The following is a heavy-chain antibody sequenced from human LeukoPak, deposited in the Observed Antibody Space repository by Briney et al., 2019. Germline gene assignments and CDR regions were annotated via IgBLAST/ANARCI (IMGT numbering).Heavy chain of an antibody. Sequence: PGGSLRLSCAASGFIFSNAWMNWVRQAPGKGLEWVGRIKSKAVGGTIEYSAPVKGRFIISRDDSKNTVYLQMNSLKTEDTAVYYCTTGGYYHDNWGQGTLVPVSS. J-gene: IGHJ4*02. CDR1: GFIFSNAW. D-gene: IGHD3-3*01. CDR2: IKSKAVGGTI. CDR3: TTGGYYHDN. V-gene: IGHV3-15*07.